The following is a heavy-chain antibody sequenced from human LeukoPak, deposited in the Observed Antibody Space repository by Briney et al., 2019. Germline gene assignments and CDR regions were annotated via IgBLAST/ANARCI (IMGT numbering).Heavy chain of an antibody. Sequence: PSETLSLTCAVYGGSFSGYYWSWIRQPPGKGLEWIGEINHSGSTNYNPSLMSRVTISVDTSKNQFSLKLSSVTAADTAVYYCARAPTIFGVVTHPWGQGTLVTVSS. V-gene: IGHV4-34*01. J-gene: IGHJ5*02. D-gene: IGHD3-3*01. CDR3: ARAPTIFGVVTHP. CDR2: INHSGST. CDR1: GGSFSGYY.